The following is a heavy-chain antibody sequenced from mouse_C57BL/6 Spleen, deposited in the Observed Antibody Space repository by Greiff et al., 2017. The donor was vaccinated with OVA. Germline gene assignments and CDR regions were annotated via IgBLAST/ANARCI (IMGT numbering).Heavy chain of an antibody. J-gene: IGHJ4*01. Sequence: QVQLQQPGAELVKPGASVKLSCKASGYTFTSYWMHWVKQRPGQGLEWIGMIHPNSGSTNYNEKFKSKATLTVDKSSSTAYMQLSSLTSEDSAVYYCARSGRDYYAVDYWGQGTSVTVSS. D-gene: IGHD3-1*01. CDR2: IHPNSGST. V-gene: IGHV1-64*01. CDR1: GYTFTSYW. CDR3: ARSGRDYYAVDY.